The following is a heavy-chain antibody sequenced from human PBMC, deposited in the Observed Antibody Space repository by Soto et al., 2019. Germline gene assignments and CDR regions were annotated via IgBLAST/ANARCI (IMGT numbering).Heavy chain of an antibody. CDR1: EFTFSNYA. CDR3: AKNPGYYYDSTGYLNWFDP. CDR2: ISYGGGTT. Sequence: GGSLRLSCAASEFTFSNYAMSWVRQAPGKGLEWVSAISYGGGTTYYADSVKGRFTISRDNSKNTLYLQMNSLRAEDTAVYYCAKNPGYYYDSTGYLNWFDPWGQGVMVTVSS. J-gene: IGHJ5*02. V-gene: IGHV3-23*01. D-gene: IGHD3-22*01.